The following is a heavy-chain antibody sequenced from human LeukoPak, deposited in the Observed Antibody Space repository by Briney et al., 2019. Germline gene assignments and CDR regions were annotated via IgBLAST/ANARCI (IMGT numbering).Heavy chain of an antibody. CDR2: IYIDGIT. D-gene: IGHD1-26*01. CDR3: ARLFTRAWEYRYGMDV. CDR1: GGSIRTDGSY. J-gene: IGHJ6*02. Sequence: PSETLSLTCTVSGGSIRTDGSYWAWIRQPPGKGLEWIGSIYIDGITHYNSSLQSRVTPSIDTSKNQFSLKLTSVTAADTAVFYCARLFTRAWEYRYGMDVWGQGTAVTVSS. V-gene: IGHV4-39*01.